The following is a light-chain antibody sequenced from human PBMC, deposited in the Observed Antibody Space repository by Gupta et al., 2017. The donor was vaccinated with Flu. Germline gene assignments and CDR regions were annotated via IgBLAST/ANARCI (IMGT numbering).Light chain of an antibody. CDR2: EVN. CDR1: SSDVGGYNY. CDR3: CSYGGSKF. V-gene: IGLV2-8*01. Sequence: GQSVTISCTGTSSDVGGYNYVSWYQQHPGKAPKLITYEVNKRPSGVPDRFSGSKSGNTASLTVSGLLAEDEADYYCCSYGGSKFFGGGTKLTVL. J-gene: IGLJ2*01.